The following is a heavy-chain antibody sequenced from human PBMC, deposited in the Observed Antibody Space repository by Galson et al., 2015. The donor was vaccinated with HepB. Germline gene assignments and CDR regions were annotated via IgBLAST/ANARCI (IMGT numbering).Heavy chain of an antibody. Sequence: WIRQPPGKGLEWIGSIYYSGSTYYNPSLKSRVTISVDTSKNQFSLKLGSVTAADTAVYYCARRVGFVIGAFDIWGQGTMVTVSS. CDR2: IYYSGST. CDR3: ARRVGFVIGAFDI. D-gene: IGHD1-26*01. V-gene: IGHV4-39*01. J-gene: IGHJ3*02.